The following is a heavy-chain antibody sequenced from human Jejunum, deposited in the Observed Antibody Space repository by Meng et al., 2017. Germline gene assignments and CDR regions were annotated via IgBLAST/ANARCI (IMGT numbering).Heavy chain of an antibody. D-gene: IGHD6-19*01. CDR2: IHTSGTT. V-gene: IGHV4-59*01. J-gene: IGHJ3*02. CDR1: GVSISGYY. CDR3: ARDRIAVVGTNLDI. Sequence: SETLSPTCTVSGVSISGYYWSWIRQTPGKGLEWIAYIHTSGTTNYNPSLKSRVTISVDTSTNQFSLKLTSVTAADTAVYYCARDRIAVVGTNLDIWGQGAMVTVSS.